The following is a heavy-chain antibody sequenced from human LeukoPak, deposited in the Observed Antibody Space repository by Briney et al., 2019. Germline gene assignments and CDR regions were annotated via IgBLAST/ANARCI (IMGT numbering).Heavy chain of an antibody. J-gene: IGHJ4*02. V-gene: IGHV1-18*01. D-gene: IGHD6-13*01. CDR2: ISAYNGNT. Sequence: ASVKVSCKASGYTFTSYGISWVRQAPGQGLEWMGWISAYNGNTNYAQKLQGRVTMTTDTSTSTAYMELRSLRPDDTAVYYCARDFLGIAAAGRFGYWGQGTLVTVSS. CDR3: ARDFLGIAAAGRFGY. CDR1: GYTFTSYG.